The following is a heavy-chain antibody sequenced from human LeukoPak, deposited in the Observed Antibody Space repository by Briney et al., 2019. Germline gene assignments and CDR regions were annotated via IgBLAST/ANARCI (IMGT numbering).Heavy chain of an antibody. V-gene: IGHV3-23*01. CDR2: ISGSGGST. J-gene: IGHJ4*02. Sequence: GGSLRLSCAASGFTFSSYAMSWVRQAPGKGLEWVSAISGSGGSTYYADSVKGRFTISRDNSKNTLYLQMNSLRAEGTAVYYCAKDLYYDFWSGSDYWGQGTLVTVSS. CDR3: AKDLYYDFWSGSDY. CDR1: GFTFSSYA. D-gene: IGHD3-3*01.